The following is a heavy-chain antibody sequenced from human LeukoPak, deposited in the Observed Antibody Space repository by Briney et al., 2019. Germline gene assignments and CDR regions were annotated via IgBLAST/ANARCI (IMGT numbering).Heavy chain of an antibody. D-gene: IGHD6-13*01. CDR3: ARDGFSIAAAGVYHYYMDV. V-gene: IGHV1-24*01. CDR2: FDPEDGEA. Sequence: ASVKVSCKVSGYTLTELSMHWVRQAPGKGLEWMGGFDPEDGEAIYAQKFQGRVTITTDESTSTAYMELSSLRSEDTAVYYCARDGFSIAAAGVYHYYMDVWGKGTTVTVSS. CDR1: GYTLTELS. J-gene: IGHJ6*03.